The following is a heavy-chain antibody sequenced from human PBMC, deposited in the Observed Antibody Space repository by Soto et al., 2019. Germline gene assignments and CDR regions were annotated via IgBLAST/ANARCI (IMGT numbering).Heavy chain of an antibody. J-gene: IGHJ4*02. V-gene: IGHV4-39*01. Sequence: SETLSLTCTVSGGSISRSSYYWGWIRQPPGKGLEWIGSIYYSGSTYYNPSLKSRVTISVDTSKNQFSLKLSSVTAADTAVYYCARPRRAFRHVDYWGQGTLVTVSS. D-gene: IGHD3-10*01. CDR3: ARPRRAFRHVDY. CDR1: GGSISRSSYY. CDR2: IYYSGST.